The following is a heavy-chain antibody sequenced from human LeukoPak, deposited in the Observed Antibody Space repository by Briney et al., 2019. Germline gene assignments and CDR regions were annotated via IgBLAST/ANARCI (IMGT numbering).Heavy chain of an antibody. CDR3: ARDAFSRISIFGVVSDAFDI. Sequence: GGSLRLSCAASGFTFSTSWMIWVRQAPGKGLEWVANIKQDGSEKYYVDSVKGRFTISRDNAKNSLYLQRKRLRAEDTAVYYCARDAFSRISIFGVVSDAFDIWGQGTMVTVSS. J-gene: IGHJ3*02. D-gene: IGHD3-3*01. V-gene: IGHV3-7*01. CDR2: IKQDGSEK. CDR1: GFTFSTSW.